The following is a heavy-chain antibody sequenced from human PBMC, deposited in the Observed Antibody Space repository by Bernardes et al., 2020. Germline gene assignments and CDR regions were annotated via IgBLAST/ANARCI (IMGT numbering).Heavy chain of an antibody. J-gene: IGHJ3*01. CDR1: GFTFRNYW. CDR2: IYSDGSDT. Sequence: GGSLRLSCAASGFTFRNYWMHWVRQAPGKGLVWVSRIYSDGSDTKYADSVKGRFTISRDNAKNTLYLQMNSLRAEDTAVYYCARGLYYYDSSGYADDGLDVWGQGTMVTVSS. D-gene: IGHD3-22*01. CDR3: ARGLYYYDSSGYADDGLDV. V-gene: IGHV3-74*01.